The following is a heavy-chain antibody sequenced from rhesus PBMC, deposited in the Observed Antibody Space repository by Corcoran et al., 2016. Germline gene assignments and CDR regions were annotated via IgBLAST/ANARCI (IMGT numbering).Heavy chain of an antibody. CDR3: AKGGKGYSNYGYLDY. D-gene: IGHD4-23*01. J-gene: IGHJ4*01. V-gene: IGHV3S5*01. CDR1: GFTFSSYG. Sequence: EVQLVETGGGLVQPGGSLKLSCAASGFTFSSYGMSWVRQAPGKGLEWVSAINSGGGSTYYEDSVKGRLTISRDNSKNTRSLQMNSRRAEDTAVYYCAKGGKGYSNYGYLDYWGQGVLVTVSS. CDR2: INSGGGST.